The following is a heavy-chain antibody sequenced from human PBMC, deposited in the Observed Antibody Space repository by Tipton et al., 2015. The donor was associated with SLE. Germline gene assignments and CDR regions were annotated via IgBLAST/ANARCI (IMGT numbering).Heavy chain of an antibody. J-gene: IGHJ3*02. V-gene: IGHV1-3*01. CDR3: ASGVKTGDYAFDI. CDR1: GYTFTSYA. D-gene: IGHD7-27*01. Sequence: QSGAEVKKPGASVKVSCKASGYTFTSYAMHWVRQDPGQRLEWMGWINAGNGNTKYSQKFQGRVTITRDTSASTAYTELSSLRSEDTAVYYCASGVKTGDYAFDIWGQGTMVTVSS. CDR2: INAGNGNT.